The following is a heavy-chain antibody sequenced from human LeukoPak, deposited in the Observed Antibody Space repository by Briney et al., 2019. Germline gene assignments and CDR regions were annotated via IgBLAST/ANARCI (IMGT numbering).Heavy chain of an antibody. J-gene: IGHJ5*02. CDR1: GYTFTSYY. Sequence: ASGKVSCKASGYTFTSYYMHWVRQAPGQGLEWMGIINPSGGSTSYAQKFQGRVTMTRDTSTSTVYMELSSLRSEDTAVYYCARGPKAYYDILTGLRPNWFDPWGQGTLVTVSS. CDR3: ARGPKAYYDILTGLRPNWFDP. V-gene: IGHV1-46*01. CDR2: INPSGGST. D-gene: IGHD3-9*01.